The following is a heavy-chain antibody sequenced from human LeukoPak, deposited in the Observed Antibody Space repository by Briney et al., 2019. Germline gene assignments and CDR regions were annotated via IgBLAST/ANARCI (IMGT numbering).Heavy chain of an antibody. Sequence: GGSLRLSCAASGFTFSSYWMSWVRQAPGKGLEWVANIKQDGSEKYYVDSVKGRFTISRDNAKNSLYLQMNSLRAEDTAVYYCARDGSDSSGYDYSYFQHWGQGTLVTVSS. J-gene: IGHJ1*01. CDR2: IKQDGSEK. D-gene: IGHD5-12*01. V-gene: IGHV3-7*01. CDR3: ARDGSDSSGYDYSYFQH. CDR1: GFTFSSYW.